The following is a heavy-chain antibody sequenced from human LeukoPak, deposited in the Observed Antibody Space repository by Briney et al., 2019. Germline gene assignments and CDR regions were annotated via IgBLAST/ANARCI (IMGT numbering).Heavy chain of an antibody. V-gene: IGHV4-38-2*02. CDR1: GYSISSGYY. CDR2: IYHSGTT. Sequence: KASETLSLTCTVSGYSISSGYYGGWIRQPPGKGLEWIGSIYHSGTTYYNPSLKSRVTISVDTSKNQFSLKLTSVTAADTAVYYCARWAAMYYYDGVAVDYWGQGTLVTVSS. CDR3: ARWAAMYYYDGVAVDY. D-gene: IGHD3-22*01. J-gene: IGHJ4*02.